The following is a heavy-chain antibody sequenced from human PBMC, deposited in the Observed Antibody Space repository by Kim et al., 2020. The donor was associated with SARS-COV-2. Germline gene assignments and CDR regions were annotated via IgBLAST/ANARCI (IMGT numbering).Heavy chain of an antibody. D-gene: IGHD6-6*01. Sequence: SETLSLTCTVSGDSISSGGYYWSWIRQHPGKGLEWIGYIYYSGSTYYNPSLKSRVTISVDTSKNQFSLKLSSVTAADTAVYYCARGGSSSRFDYWGQGTLVTVSS. V-gene: IGHV4-31*03. CDR2: IYYSGST. CDR1: GDSISSGGYY. J-gene: IGHJ4*02. CDR3: ARGGSSSRFDY.